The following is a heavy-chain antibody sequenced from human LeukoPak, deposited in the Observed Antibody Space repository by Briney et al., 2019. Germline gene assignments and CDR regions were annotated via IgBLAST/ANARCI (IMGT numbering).Heavy chain of an antibody. CDR3: ATTIAAAGTGNLIFDY. D-gene: IGHD6-13*01. Sequence: GESLKISCKGSGYSFTSYWIGWVRQMPGKGLEWMGIIYPGDSDTRYSPSFQGQVTISADKSISTAYLQWSSLKASDTAMYYCATTIAAAGTGNLIFDYWGQGTLVTVSS. CDR1: GYSFTSYW. CDR2: IYPGDSDT. V-gene: IGHV5-51*01. J-gene: IGHJ4*02.